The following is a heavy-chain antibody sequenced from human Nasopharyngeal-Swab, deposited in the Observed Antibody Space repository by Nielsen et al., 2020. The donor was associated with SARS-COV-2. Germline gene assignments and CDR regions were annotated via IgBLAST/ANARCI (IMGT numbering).Heavy chain of an antibody. CDR3: AKPLYGDSPFDY. V-gene: IGHV3-23*01. Sequence: WFRQPPGKGLEWVSAISGSGGSTYYADSVKSRFTISRDNSKNTLYLQMNSLRAEDTAVYYCAKPLYGDSPFDYWGQGTLVTVSS. D-gene: IGHD4-17*01. J-gene: IGHJ4*02. CDR2: ISGSGGST.